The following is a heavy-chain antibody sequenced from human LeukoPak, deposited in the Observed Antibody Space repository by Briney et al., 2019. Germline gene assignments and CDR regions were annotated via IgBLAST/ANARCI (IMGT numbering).Heavy chain of an antibody. Sequence: GGSLRLSCAASGFTVSSNYMSWVRQAPGKGLEWVSVIYSGGSTYYADSVKGRFTISRDNSKNTLYLQMNSLRAEDTAVYYCARDSPWNYVRGDFDIWGQGTMVTVSS. J-gene: IGHJ3*02. CDR1: GFTVSSNY. V-gene: IGHV3-53*01. CDR3: ARDSPWNYVRGDFDI. D-gene: IGHD1-7*01. CDR2: IYSGGST.